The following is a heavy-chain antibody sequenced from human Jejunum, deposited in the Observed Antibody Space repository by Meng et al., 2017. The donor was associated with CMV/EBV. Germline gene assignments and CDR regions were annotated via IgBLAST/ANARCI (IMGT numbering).Heavy chain of an antibody. V-gene: IGHV3-66*01. D-gene: IGHD6-13*01. Sequence: EGRLVGSGGGLAPPGGSLTLSCAASPFSVNSHYMTWVRQAPGKGLEWVSVMYSYGSTYYADSVKGRFTISRDSSRNTLYLQMSSLRVEDTAVYYCARDIYSSSLNWGYWGQGTLVTVSS. J-gene: IGHJ4*02. CDR2: MYSYGST. CDR3: ARDIYSSSLNWGY. CDR1: PFSVNSHY.